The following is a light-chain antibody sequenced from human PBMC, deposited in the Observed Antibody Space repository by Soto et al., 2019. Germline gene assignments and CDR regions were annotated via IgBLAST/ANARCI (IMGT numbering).Light chain of an antibody. J-gene: IGKJ2*01. V-gene: IGKV3-15*01. CDR2: GAS. CDR3: QQGHNWPLT. Sequence: EIVMTQSPVTLSVSPVESATLSCRASQSISSELAWYQQKPGQPPRLLIYGASTRATGVPARFTGSGSGSDFTLTISGLQSEDFAFYYCQQGHNWPLTVGQGTRLEI. CDR1: QSISSE.